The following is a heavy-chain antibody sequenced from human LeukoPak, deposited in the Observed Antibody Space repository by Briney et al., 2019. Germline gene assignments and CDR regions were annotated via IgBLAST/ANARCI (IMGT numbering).Heavy chain of an antibody. J-gene: IGHJ4*02. Sequence: QPGGSLRLSCAASGFTFSNSWMHWVRQGPGKGLVWVSRINSDGSITAYAESVKGRFTISRDNAKSTLYLQMNSLRDEDTAVYFCVTTSKFIGIHLDQWGQGTLVTVSS. D-gene: IGHD2-15*01. CDR3: VTTSKFIGIHLDQ. V-gene: IGHV3-74*01. CDR1: GFTFSNSW. CDR2: INSDGSIT.